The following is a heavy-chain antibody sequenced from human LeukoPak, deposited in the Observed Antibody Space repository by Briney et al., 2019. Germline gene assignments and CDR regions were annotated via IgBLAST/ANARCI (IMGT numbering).Heavy chain of an antibody. Sequence: GSLRLSCAASEFTVSNNYMSWVRQAPGKGLEWVSVIYTGGTTYYADSVKGRFTISRDNSKNTLCLQMNSLRPEDTAVYYCARDFGPYGDGDRYYYYMDVWGKGTTVTVSS. D-gene: IGHD4-17*01. J-gene: IGHJ6*03. V-gene: IGHV3-66*02. CDR1: EFTVSNNY. CDR2: IYTGGTT. CDR3: ARDFGPYGDGDRYYYYMDV.